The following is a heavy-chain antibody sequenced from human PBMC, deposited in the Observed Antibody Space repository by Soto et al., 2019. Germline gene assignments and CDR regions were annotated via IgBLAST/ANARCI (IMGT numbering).Heavy chain of an antibody. V-gene: IGHV1-69*01. Sequence: QVQLVQSGAEVKKPGSSVKVSCKASGGTFSRHPISGVRQVSGQGLEWMGGIIPFSKTITYAQKFQGRVTISADESTSTAYMELSSLRSDDTAVYYCTREGYKYGRPANFDSWGQGTLVTVSS. CDR2: IIPFSKTI. D-gene: IGHD5-18*01. CDR3: TREGYKYGRPANFDS. CDR1: GGTFSRHP. J-gene: IGHJ4*02.